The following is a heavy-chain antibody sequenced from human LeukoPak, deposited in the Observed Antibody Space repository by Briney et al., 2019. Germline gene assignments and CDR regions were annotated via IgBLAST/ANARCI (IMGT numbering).Heavy chain of an antibody. CDR3: ARAPLHYGSETTIDY. V-gene: IGHV4-30-4*01. D-gene: IGHD3-10*01. CDR1: GGSISSGDYY. CDR2: IYYSGST. J-gene: IGHJ4*02. Sequence: SQTLSLTCTVSGGSISSGDYYWSWIRQPPGKGLEWIGYIYYSGSTYYNPSLKSRVTISVDTSKNQFSLKLSSVTAADTAVYYCARAPLHYGSETTIDYWGQGTLVTVSS.